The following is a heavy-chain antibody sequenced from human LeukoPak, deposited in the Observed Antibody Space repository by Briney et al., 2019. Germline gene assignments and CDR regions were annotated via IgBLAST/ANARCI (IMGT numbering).Heavy chain of an antibody. D-gene: IGHD3-10*01. Sequence: ASVKVSCKASGYTITNNWMHWVRQAPGQRLEWMGWINAGNGNTKYSQEFQGRVTITRDTSASTAYMELSSLRSEDMAVYYCARGRYYGSGYVFDYWGQGTLVTVSS. J-gene: IGHJ4*02. CDR3: ARGRYYGSGYVFDY. CDR1: GYTITNNW. V-gene: IGHV1-3*03. CDR2: INAGNGNT.